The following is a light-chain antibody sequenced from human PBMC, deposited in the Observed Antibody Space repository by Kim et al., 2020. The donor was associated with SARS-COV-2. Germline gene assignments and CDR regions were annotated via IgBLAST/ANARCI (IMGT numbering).Light chain of an antibody. CDR3: QQYDSDWT. J-gene: IGKJ1*01. V-gene: IGKV1-5*03. CDR2: KAS. CDR1: QSISSW. Sequence: SAAVGDRVTITCRASQSISSWLAWYQQKPGKAPKLLIYKASSLESGVPSRFSGSGSGTEFTLTISSLQAEDFATYFCQQYDSDWTFGQGTKVDIK.